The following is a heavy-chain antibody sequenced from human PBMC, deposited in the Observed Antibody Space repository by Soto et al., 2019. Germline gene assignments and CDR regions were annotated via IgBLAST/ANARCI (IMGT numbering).Heavy chain of an antibody. Sequence: EVQLLESGGCLVQPGGSLRLSCAASGFTFSGYPMNWVRQAPGKGLELVSTISGSGSSTYYADSVKGRFTISRDSSKSTLFLQMNSLRADDTAVYYCAKPLGGYNYYGMDVWGHGTTVTVSS. CDR1: GFTFSGYP. CDR2: ISGSGSST. J-gene: IGHJ6*02. V-gene: IGHV3-23*01. CDR3: AKPLGGYNYYGMDV.